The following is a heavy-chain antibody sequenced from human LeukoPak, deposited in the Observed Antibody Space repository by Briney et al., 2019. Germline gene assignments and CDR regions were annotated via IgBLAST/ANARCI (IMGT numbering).Heavy chain of an antibody. V-gene: IGHV3-30*02. CDR1: GFTFSSYG. J-gene: IGHJ6*03. D-gene: IGHD2-15*01. Sequence: GGSLRLSCAASGFTFSSYGMHWVRQAPGKGLEWVAFIRYDGSNKYYADSVKGRFTISRDNSKNTLYLQMNSLRAEDTAVYYCAKALGTPSFGGYYYYYMDVWGKGTTVTVSS. CDR2: IRYDGSNK. CDR3: AKALGTPSFGGYYYYYMDV.